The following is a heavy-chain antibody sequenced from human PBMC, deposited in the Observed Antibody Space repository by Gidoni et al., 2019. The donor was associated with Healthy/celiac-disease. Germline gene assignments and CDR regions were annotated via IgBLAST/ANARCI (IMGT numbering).Heavy chain of an antibody. J-gene: IGHJ6*02. CDR3: ATEVGYCSSTSCYDYGMDV. CDR1: VFHFSIYG. Sequence: QVQLVESGGGVVQPGRSLRLSCAASVFHFSIYGMHWVRQAPGKGLEWVAVIAYDGSNKYYADSVKGRFTISRDNSKNTLYLQMNSLRAEDTAVYYCATEVGYCSSTSCYDYGMDVWGQGTTVTVSS. CDR2: IAYDGSNK. V-gene: IGHV3-30*03. D-gene: IGHD2-2*01.